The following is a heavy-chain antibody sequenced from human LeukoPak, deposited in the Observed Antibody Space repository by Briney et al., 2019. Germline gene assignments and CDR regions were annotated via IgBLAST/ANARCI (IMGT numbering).Heavy chain of an antibody. CDR1: GGSFSGYY. D-gene: IGHD3-22*01. J-gene: IGHJ6*03. V-gene: IGHV4-34*01. CDR3: ARSSEGRYYYDSSGFSYYYYYMDV. Sequence: SETLSLTCAVYGGSFSGYYWSWIRQPPGKGLEWIGEINHSGSTNYNPSLKSRVTISVGTSKNQFSLKLSSVTAADTAVYYCARSSEGRYYYDSSGFSYYYYYMDVWGKGTTVTVSS. CDR2: INHSGST.